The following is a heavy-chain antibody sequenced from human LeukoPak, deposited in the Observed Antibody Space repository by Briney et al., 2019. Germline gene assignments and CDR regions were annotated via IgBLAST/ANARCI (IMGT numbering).Heavy chain of an antibody. J-gene: IGHJ5*02. CDR2: ISWNSGSI. V-gene: IGHV3-9*01. CDR1: GFTFDDYA. Sequence: GRSLGLSCAASGFTFDDYAMHWVRQAPGKGLEWVSGISWNSGSIGYADSVKGRFTISRDNAKNSLYLQMNSLRAEDTALYYCARERLGIVGDAWGQGTLVTVSS. CDR3: ARERLGIVGDA. D-gene: IGHD1-26*01.